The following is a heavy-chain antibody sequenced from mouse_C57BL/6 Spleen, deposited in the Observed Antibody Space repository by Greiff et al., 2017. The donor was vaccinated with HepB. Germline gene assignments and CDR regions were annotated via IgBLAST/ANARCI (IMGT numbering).Heavy chain of an antibody. V-gene: IGHV1-26*01. CDR2: INPNNGGT. J-gene: IGHJ1*03. CDR3: AREDGYYRYFDV. CDR1: GYTFTDYY. Sequence: EVQLQQSGPELVKPGASVKISCKASGYTFTDYYMNWVKQSHGKSLEWIGDINPNNGGTSYNQKFKGKATLTVDKSSSTAYMELRSLTSEDSAVYYCAREDGYYRYFDVWGTGTTVTVSS. D-gene: IGHD2-3*01.